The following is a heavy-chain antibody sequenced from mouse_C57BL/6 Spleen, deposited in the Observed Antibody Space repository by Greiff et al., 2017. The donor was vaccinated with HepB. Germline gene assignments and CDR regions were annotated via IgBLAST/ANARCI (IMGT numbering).Heavy chain of an antibody. CDR1: GYTFTSYW. V-gene: IGHV1-5*01. Sequence: EVQLQQSGTVLARPGASVKMSCKTSGYTFTSYWMHWVKQRPGQGLEWIGAIYPGNSDTSYNQKFKGKAKLTAVTSASTAYMELSSLTNEDSAVYYCTRWGHDNEDYWGKGTTLTVSS. CDR2: IYPGNSDT. CDR3: TRWGHDNEDY. D-gene: IGHD2-4*01. J-gene: IGHJ2*01.